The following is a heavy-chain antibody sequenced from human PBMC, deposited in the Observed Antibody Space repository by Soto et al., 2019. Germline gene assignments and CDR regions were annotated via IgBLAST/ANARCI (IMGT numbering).Heavy chain of an antibody. CDR3: AKGKATGWYYFDY. V-gene: IGHV3-23*01. J-gene: IGHJ4*02. Sequence: GGSLRLSCAASGFTFDNYAMSWVRQAPGKGLEWVAGVSASGRDTYYADSVKDRFTISRDSSKNTLYLQMNSLRAQDTATYYCAKGKATGWYYFDYWGQGTLVTVSS. CDR2: VSASGRDT. D-gene: IGHD6-19*01. CDR1: GFTFDNYA.